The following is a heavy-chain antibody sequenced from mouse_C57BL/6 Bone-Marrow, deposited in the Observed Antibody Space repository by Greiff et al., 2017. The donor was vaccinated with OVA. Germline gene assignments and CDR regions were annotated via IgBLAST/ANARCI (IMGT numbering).Heavy chain of an antibody. CDR2: INPSTGGT. CDR3: AREGDGNYDY. V-gene: IGHV1-42*01. D-gene: IGHD2-1*01. Sequence: EVKLMESGPELVKPGASVKISCKASGYSFTGYYMNWVKQSPEKSLEWIGEINPSTGGTTYNQKFKAKATLTVDKSSSTAYMQLKSLTSEDSAVYYCAREGDGNYDYWGQGTTLTVSS. J-gene: IGHJ2*01. CDR1: GYSFTGYY.